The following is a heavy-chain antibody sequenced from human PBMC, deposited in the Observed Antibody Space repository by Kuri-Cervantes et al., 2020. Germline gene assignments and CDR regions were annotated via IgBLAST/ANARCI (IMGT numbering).Heavy chain of an antibody. CDR2: ISYDGSNK. CDR3: ARDPTLGMIVVVSDAFDI. Sequence: GESLKISCAASGFTFSSYGMHWVRQAPGKGLEWVAVISYDGSNKYYADSVKGRFTISRDNSKNTLYLQMNSLRAEDTAVYYCARDPTLGMIVVVSDAFDIWGQGTMVTVSS. CDR1: GFTFSSYG. D-gene: IGHD3-22*01. V-gene: IGHV3-30*03. J-gene: IGHJ3*02.